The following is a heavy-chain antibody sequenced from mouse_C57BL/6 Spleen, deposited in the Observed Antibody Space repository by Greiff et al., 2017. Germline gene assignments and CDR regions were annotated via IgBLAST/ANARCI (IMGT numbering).Heavy chain of an antibody. CDR2: ILPGSGST. CDR3: ARGGTLTGGEEYYFDY. CDR1: GYTFTGYW. D-gene: IGHD1-1*01. Sequence: QVQLQQSGAELMKPGASVKLSCKATGYTFTGYWIEWVKQRPGHGLEWIGEILPGSGSTNYNEKFKGKATFTADTSSNTAYMQLSSLTTEDSAIYYCARGGTLTGGEEYYFDYWGQGTTLTVSS. V-gene: IGHV1-9*01. J-gene: IGHJ2*01.